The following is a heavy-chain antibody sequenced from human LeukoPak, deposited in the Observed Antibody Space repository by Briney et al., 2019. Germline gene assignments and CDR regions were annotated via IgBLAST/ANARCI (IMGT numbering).Heavy chain of an antibody. J-gene: IGHJ3*02. CDR1: GYTFTSYY. V-gene: IGHV1-46*01. CDR3: ASEYYYDSSGYSNAFDI. CDR2: INPSGGST. Sequence: ASVKVSCKASGYTFTSYYMHWVRQAPGQGLEWMGIINPSGGSTSYAQKFQGRVTMTRDTSISTAYMELSRLRSDDTAVYYCASEYYYDSSGYSNAFDIWGQGTMVTVSS. D-gene: IGHD3-22*01.